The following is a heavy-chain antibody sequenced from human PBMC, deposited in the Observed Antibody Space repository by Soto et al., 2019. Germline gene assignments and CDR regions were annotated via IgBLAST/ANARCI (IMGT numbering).Heavy chain of an antibody. CDR3: ARVEAYSSSSLAFDY. CDR1: GGTFSSYA. J-gene: IGHJ4*02. D-gene: IGHD6-6*01. CDR2: IIPIFGTA. V-gene: IGHV1-69*13. Sequence: SVKVSCKASGGTFSSYAISWVRQAPGQGLEWMGGIIPIFGTANYAQKFQGRVTITADESTSTAYMELSSLRSEDTAVYYCARVEAYSSSSLAFDYWGQGTLVTVSS.